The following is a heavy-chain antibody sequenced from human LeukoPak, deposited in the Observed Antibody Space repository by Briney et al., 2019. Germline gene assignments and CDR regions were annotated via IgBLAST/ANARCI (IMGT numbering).Heavy chain of an antibody. D-gene: IGHD3-3*01. J-gene: IGHJ1*01. Sequence: GGSLRLSCAASGFTFSSYWMTWGRQAPGKGLEWVANIRQDGSEKNYVDSVKGRFTISRDNAKNSLYLQMNSLRVEDTVVYFCMRQNRAYFFGHWGQGTLVTVSS. V-gene: IGHV3-7*01. CDR2: IRQDGSEK. CDR3: MRQNRAYFFGH. CDR1: GFTFSSYW.